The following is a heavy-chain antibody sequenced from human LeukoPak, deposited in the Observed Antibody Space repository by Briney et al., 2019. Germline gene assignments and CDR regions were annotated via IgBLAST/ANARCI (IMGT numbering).Heavy chain of an antibody. J-gene: IGHJ4*02. D-gene: IGHD6-13*01. CDR2: ISAYNGNT. V-gene: IGHV1-18*04. CDR3: ARLSREQYSSSWYSDY. Sequence: ASVKVSCKASGYTFTGYYMHWVRQAPGQGLEWMGWISAYNGNTNYAQKLQGRVTMTTDTSTSTAYMELRSLRSDDTAVYYCARLSREQYSSSWYSDYWGQGTLVTVSS. CDR1: GYTFTGYY.